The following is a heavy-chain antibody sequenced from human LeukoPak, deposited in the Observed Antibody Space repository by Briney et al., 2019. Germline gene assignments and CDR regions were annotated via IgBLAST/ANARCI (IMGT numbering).Heavy chain of an antibody. CDR1: GFTFSSYS. D-gene: IGHD2-15*01. Sequence: GGSLRLSCAASGFTFSSYSMNWVRQAPGKGLEWVSSISSSSSYIYYADSVKGRFTISRDNAKNSLYLQMNSLRAEDTAVYYCARGDIVVVVAANYDYWGQGTLVTVPS. CDR2: ISSSSSYI. V-gene: IGHV3-21*01. CDR3: ARGDIVVVVAANYDY. J-gene: IGHJ4*02.